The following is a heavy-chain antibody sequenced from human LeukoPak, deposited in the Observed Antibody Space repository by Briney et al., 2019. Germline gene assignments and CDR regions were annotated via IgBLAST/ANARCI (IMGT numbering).Heavy chain of an antibody. CDR1: GGSISSYY. V-gene: IGHV4-59*01. Sequence: SETLSLTCTVSGGSISSYYWSWIRQPPGKGLEWIGDIYYSGSTNYNPSLKSRVTISVDTSKNQFSLKLTSVTAADTAVYYCARDRVVRGVIPNYYYYYGMDVWGQGTTVTVSS. CDR2: IYYSGST. J-gene: IGHJ6*02. CDR3: ARDRVVRGVIPNYYYYYGMDV. D-gene: IGHD3-10*01.